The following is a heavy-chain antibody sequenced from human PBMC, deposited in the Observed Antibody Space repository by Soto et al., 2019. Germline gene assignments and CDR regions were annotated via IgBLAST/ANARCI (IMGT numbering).Heavy chain of an antibody. J-gene: IGHJ4*02. CDR3: AKGEIAAAGPNPN. CDR1: GFTFSSYA. V-gene: IGHV3-23*01. D-gene: IGHD6-13*01. CDR2: ISGSGGTT. Sequence: EVQLLESGGGLVQPVGSLRRSCAASGFTFSSYAMSWVRQAPGKGLEWVSAISGSGGTTYYADSVKGRFTISRDNSKNTLYRQMNSLRAEDTAVSYCAKGEIAAAGPNPNWGQGTLVTVSS.